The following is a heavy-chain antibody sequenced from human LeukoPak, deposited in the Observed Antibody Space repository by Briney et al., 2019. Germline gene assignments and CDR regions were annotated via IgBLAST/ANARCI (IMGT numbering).Heavy chain of an antibody. CDR2: ISPSGNT. Sequence: PSETLSLTCAVYGGSFTIYSWTWIRQPPGKSLEWVGEISPSGNTQYNPSLKSRVTISLDASKNQFYLKLNSVTAADTAVYYCARRVRSADYRLDYWGQGTLVTVSS. CDR1: GGSFTIYS. D-gene: IGHD4-11*01. J-gene: IGHJ4*02. V-gene: IGHV4-34*01. CDR3: ARRVRSADYRLDY.